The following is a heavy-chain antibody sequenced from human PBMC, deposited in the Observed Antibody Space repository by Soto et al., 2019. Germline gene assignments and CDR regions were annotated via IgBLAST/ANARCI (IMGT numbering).Heavy chain of an antibody. D-gene: IGHD2-15*01. CDR1: GGSISSGGYY. CDR2: IYYSGST. Sequence: LSLTCTVSGGSISSGGYYWSWIRQHPGKGLEWIGYIYYSGSTYYNPSLKSRVTISVDTSKNQFSLKLSSVTAADTAVYYCARGRVVVVAATLAARTYNWFDPWGQGTLVTVSS. V-gene: IGHV4-31*03. J-gene: IGHJ5*02. CDR3: ARGRVVVVAATLAARTYNWFDP.